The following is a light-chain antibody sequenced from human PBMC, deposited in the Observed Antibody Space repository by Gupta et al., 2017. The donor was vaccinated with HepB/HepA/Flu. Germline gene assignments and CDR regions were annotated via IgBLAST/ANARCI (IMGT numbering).Light chain of an antibody. V-gene: IGKV3-11*01. J-gene: IGKJ1*01. Sequence: EIVLTQSPATLSLSPGERATLSCRASQSVSSYLAWYQQKPGQAPRLLIYDASNRATGSPARFSGSGSGTDFTLTISSLEPEDFAVYYCQQRSNWPPFWTFGQGTKVEIK. CDR1: QSVSSY. CDR2: DAS. CDR3: QQRSNWPPFWT.